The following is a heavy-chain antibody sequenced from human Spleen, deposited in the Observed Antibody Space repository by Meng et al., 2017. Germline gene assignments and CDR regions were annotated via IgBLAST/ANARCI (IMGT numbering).Heavy chain of an antibody. V-gene: IGHV4-34*01. Sequence: QGQLLQVGAGLLMPSVTLSLTCSVYGGSFSGYDWSGIRQPPGKGLEWIGEINHSGSTNYNPSLKSRVTISVDTSKNQFSLKLSSVTAADTAVYYCASGRGSYRFFDYWGQGSLVTVSS. J-gene: IGHJ4*02. D-gene: IGHD1-26*01. CDR3: ASGRGSYRFFDY. CDR1: GGSFSGYD. CDR2: INHSGST.